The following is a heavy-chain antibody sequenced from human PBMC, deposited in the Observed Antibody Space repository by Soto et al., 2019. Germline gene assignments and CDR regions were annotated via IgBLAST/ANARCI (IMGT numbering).Heavy chain of an antibody. CDR1: GFTVSSYS. CDR3: ARDPPSLSIAAAGVHKYNWFDP. J-gene: IGHJ5*02. D-gene: IGHD6-13*01. V-gene: IGHV3-21*01. CDR2: ISSSSSYI. Sequence: PGGSLRLSCAASGFTVSSYSMNWVRQAPGKGLEWVSSISSSSSYIYYADSVKGRFTISRDNAKNSLYLQMNSLRAEDTAVYYCARDPPSLSIAAAGVHKYNWFDPWGQGTLVTVSS.